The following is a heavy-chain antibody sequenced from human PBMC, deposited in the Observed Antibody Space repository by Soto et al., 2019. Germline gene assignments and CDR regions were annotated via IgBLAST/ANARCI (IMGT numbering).Heavy chain of an antibody. Sequence: TLSLTCTVSGGSISGSSYYWAWIRQPPGKGLEWIGNIFYSGSTYYNPSLKSRVTVSVDTSKNQFSLNLSSVTAADTAVYYCARRPRVAMAGSFSYYYGMDVWGQGTTVTVSS. CDR2: IFYSGST. V-gene: IGHV4-39*01. CDR3: ARRPRVAMAGSFSYYYGMDV. D-gene: IGHD6-19*01. J-gene: IGHJ6*02. CDR1: GGSISGSSYY.